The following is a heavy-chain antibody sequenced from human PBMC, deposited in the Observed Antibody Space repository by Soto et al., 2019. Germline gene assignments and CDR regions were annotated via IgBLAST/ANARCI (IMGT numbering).Heavy chain of an antibody. J-gene: IGHJ4*02. CDR3: ARTTAVPNTLRSRYFFDF. Sequence: SETLSLTCSVSGGSVNNKTYYWSWIRQPPGKRLEWIGYVYYSWTTNYNPYLKSRVTISIDMSKNQFSLRLSSVTAADTALYYCARTTAVPNTLRSRYFFDFWGQGTLVTVSS. CDR1: GGSVNNKTYY. V-gene: IGHV4-61*01. D-gene: IGHD3-9*01. CDR2: VYYSWTT.